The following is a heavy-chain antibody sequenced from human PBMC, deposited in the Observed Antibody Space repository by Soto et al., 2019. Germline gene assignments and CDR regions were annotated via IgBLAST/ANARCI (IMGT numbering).Heavy chain of an antibody. CDR2: ISAYNGNT. CDR1: GYTFTSYG. CDR3: ARELRDYYGSGSYRLDAFDI. Sequence: QVQLVQSGAEVKKPGASVKVSCKASGYTFTSYGISWVRQAPGQGLEWMGWISAYNGNTNYAQKLQGRVTMTTDTSTSTAYMELRSLRSDDTAVYYCARELRDYYGSGSYRLDAFDIWGQGTMVTVSS. V-gene: IGHV1-18*01. J-gene: IGHJ3*02. D-gene: IGHD3-10*01.